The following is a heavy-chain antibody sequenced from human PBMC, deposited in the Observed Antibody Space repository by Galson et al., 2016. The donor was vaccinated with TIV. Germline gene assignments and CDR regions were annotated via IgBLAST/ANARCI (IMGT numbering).Heavy chain of an antibody. Sequence: PVKVSCKASGYTFTTYAIHWVRQAPGHGLEWMGWINAGNGDTKYSQKFQGRVTISRDTSASTAYMELSSLTSEDTAMYYCARGATSDWPFDYWGQATLVTVSS. J-gene: IGHJ4*02. CDR1: GYTFTTYA. D-gene: IGHD6-19*01. CDR3: ARGATSDWPFDY. CDR2: INAGNGDT. V-gene: IGHV1-3*01.